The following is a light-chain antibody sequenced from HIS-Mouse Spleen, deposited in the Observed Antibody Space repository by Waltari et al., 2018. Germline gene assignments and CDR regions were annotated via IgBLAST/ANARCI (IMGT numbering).Light chain of an antibody. CDR1: SSDVGGYNY. Sequence: QSALTQPASVSGSPGQSITIPCTGTSSDVGGYNYVSGYQQHPGQAPKLMIYDVSNRPSGVSNRFSGSKSGNTASLTISGLQAEDEADYYCSSYTSSSTLVVFGGGTKLTVL. CDR2: DVS. CDR3: SSYTSSSTLVV. J-gene: IGLJ2*01. V-gene: IGLV2-14*03.